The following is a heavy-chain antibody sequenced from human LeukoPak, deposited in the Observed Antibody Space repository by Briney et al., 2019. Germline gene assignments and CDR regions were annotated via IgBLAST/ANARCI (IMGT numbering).Heavy chain of an antibody. CDR1: GFSMSVYW. CDR3: ARDWGAYYHFFDY. J-gene: IGHJ4*02. D-gene: IGHD3-22*01. Sequence: HGGSLRLSCEASGFSMSVYWMSWVRQAPGKGLEWVGNIKQDGSERNYVDSVKGRFTISRDNAKKSLYLKMNSLRAEDTAVYYCARDWGAYYHFFDYWGQGTLVTVSS. CDR2: IKQDGSER. V-gene: IGHV3-7*01.